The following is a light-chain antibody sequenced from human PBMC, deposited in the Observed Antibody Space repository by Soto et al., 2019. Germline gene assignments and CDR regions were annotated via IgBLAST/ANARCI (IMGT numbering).Light chain of an antibody. J-gene: IGKJ5*01. V-gene: IGKV1-12*01. Sequence: DIQMTQSPSTLSASVGDRVTIPCRASQSISSWLAWYQQKPGKAPKLLIYAASSLQSGVPSRFSGSGSGTDFTLTISSLQPEDFATYYCQQANSFPLTFGQGTRLEI. CDR3: QQANSFPLT. CDR2: AAS. CDR1: QSISSW.